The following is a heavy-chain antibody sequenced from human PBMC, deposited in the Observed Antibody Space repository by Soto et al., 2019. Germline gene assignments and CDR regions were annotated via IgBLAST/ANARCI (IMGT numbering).Heavy chain of an antibody. V-gene: IGHV1-69*12. Sequence: QVQLVQSGAEVKKPGSSVKVSCKASGGTFSSYAISWVRQAPGQGLEWMGGIIPIFGTANYAQKFQGRVTITADESTRTAYMEVSSLRSEEMAVYYCAREGRSAAGTSFDYWGQGTLVTVSS. D-gene: IGHD6-13*01. J-gene: IGHJ4*02. CDR1: GGTFSSYA. CDR2: IIPIFGTA. CDR3: AREGRSAAGTSFDY.